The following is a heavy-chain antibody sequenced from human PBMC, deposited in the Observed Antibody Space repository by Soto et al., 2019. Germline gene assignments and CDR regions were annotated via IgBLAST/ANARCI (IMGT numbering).Heavy chain of an antibody. CDR1: GGSFSGYY. V-gene: IGHV4-34*01. J-gene: IGHJ6*02. CDR3: ARGRGCSSTSCYYASLYYYYYGMDV. D-gene: IGHD2-2*01. Sequence: SETLSLTCAVYGGSFSGYYWRWIRQPPGKGLEWIGEINHSGSTNYNPSLKSRVTISVDTSKNQFSLKLSSVTAADTAVYYCARGRGCSSTSCYYASLYYYYYGMDVWGQGTTVTVSS. CDR2: INHSGST.